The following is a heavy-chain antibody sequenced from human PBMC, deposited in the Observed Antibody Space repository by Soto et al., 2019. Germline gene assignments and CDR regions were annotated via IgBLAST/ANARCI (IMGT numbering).Heavy chain of an antibody. J-gene: IGHJ4*02. CDR3: ASHDSSGYYYHDY. CDR1: GFTFSSYS. D-gene: IGHD3-22*01. V-gene: IGHV3-21*01. Sequence: EVPLVESGGGLVKPGGSLRLSCAASGFTFSSYSMNWVRQAPGKGLEWVSSISSSSSYIYYADSVKGRFTISRDNAKNSLYLQMNSLRAEDTAVYYCASHDSSGYYYHDYWGQGTLVTVSS. CDR2: ISSSSSYI.